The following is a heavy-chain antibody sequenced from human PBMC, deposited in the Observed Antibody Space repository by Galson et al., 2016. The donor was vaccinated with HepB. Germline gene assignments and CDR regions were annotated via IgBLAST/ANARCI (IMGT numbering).Heavy chain of an antibody. CDR3: VRMVPSAVGYDY. Sequence: PALVKPTQTLTLTCTLSGFSLSTYGRRVSWIRQPPGKALEWLARIDWDDDKFYSTSLRTRLTITKDTAKNQVVLTMTNMDPVDTATYYWVRMVPSAVGYDYWGQGTLVTVSS. CDR2: IDWDDDK. V-gene: IGHV2-70*04. D-gene: IGHD1-26*01. CDR1: GFSLSTYGRR. J-gene: IGHJ4*02.